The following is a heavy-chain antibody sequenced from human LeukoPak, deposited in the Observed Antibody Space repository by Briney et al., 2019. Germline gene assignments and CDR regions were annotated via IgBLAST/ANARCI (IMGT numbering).Heavy chain of an antibody. Sequence: PSETLSLTCTVSGGSISSSSYYWGWIRQPPGKGLEWIGSIYYSGSTYYNPSLKSRVTISVDTSKNQFSLKLSSVTAADTAVYYCARHVSGGYWAVRYFDYWGQGTLVTVSS. D-gene: IGHD2-15*01. V-gene: IGHV4-39*01. CDR2: IYYSGST. CDR1: GGSISSSSYY. J-gene: IGHJ4*02. CDR3: ARHVSGGYWAVRYFDY.